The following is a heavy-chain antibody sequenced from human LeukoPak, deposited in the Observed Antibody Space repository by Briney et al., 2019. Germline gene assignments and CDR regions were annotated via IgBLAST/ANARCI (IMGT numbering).Heavy chain of an antibody. CDR3: AKGDTGVIRRYYLDS. J-gene: IGHJ4*02. CDR2: TDTSGITT. Sequence: GGSLRLSCAASGFTSSNYGMNWFRQAPGKGLEWVSDTDTSGITTYYTDSVKGRFTISRDNSKNTLKLQMDSLRVEDTAVYYCAKGDTGVIRRYYLDSWGQGTLVTVSS. CDR1: GFTSSNYG. D-gene: IGHD5-18*01. V-gene: IGHV3-23*05.